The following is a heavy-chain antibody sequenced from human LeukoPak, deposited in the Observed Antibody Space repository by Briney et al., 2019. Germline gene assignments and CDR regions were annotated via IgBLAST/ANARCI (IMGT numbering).Heavy chain of an antibody. CDR1: GFTFSSYS. D-gene: IGHD5-18*01. Sequence: GGSLRLSCAASGFTFSSYSMNWVRQAPGKGLEWVSSITRSSYIYYADSVKGRFTVSRDNAKNSLYLQMNSLRAEDTAVYYCARVVGYSYFDYWGQGTLVTVSS. J-gene: IGHJ4*02. CDR3: ARVVGYSYFDY. CDR2: ITRSSYI. V-gene: IGHV3-21*01.